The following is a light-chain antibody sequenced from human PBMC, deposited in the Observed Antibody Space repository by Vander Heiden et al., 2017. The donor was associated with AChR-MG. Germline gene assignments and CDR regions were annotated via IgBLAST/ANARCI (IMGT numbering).Light chain of an antibody. V-gene: IGKV1-39*01. CDR3: QQSYSTPRMYT. CDR1: QRINIF. J-gene: IGKJ2*01. CDR2: AAS. Sequence: DIQMTPSPSSLSASVGDRVTITCRASQRINIFLNWYQQKPGKAPKLLIFAASNLQSGVPARFSVSGSETDFTLTISSLQPEDFATDYCQQSYSTPRMYTFGQGTKLEIK.